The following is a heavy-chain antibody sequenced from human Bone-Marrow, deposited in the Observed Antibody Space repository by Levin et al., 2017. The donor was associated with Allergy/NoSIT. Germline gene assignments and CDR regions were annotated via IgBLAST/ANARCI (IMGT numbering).Heavy chain of an antibody. CDR3: ASGPNAIFGGVRGSYFDY. D-gene: IGHD3-3*01. CDR2: LCYRGST. CDR1: GYSITSDYC. V-gene: IGHV4-38-2*01. J-gene: IGHJ4*02. Sequence: SQTLSLTCAVSGYSITSDYCWGWIRRQPPGTGLEWIGTLCYRGSTYYNPSFRGRVTISVDTSKNLFSLNLNSVTAADTAVYYCASGPNAIFGGVRGSYFDYWGQGTLVTVSS.